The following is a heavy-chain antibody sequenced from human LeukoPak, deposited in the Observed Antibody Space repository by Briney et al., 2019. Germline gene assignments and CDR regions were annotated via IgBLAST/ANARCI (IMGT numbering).Heavy chain of an antibody. J-gene: IGHJ5*02. CDR2: IYYSGST. Sequence: SETLSLTCTVSGGSISSSSYYWGWIRQPRGKGLEWIGSIYYSGSTYYNPSRKSRVTITVDKSKNQFSRKRRSVTAADTAVYYCARFTPQGYGWGGYNRFDLWGQGTLVTVSS. V-gene: IGHV4-39*07. CDR1: GGSISSSSYY. CDR3: ARFTPQGYGWGGYNRFDL. D-gene: IGHD3-16*01.